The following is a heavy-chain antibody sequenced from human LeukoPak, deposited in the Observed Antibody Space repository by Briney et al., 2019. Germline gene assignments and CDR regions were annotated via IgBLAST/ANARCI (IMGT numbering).Heavy chain of an antibody. D-gene: IGHD3-3*01. CDR1: GGSFSGYY. Sequence: SETLSLTCAVYGGSFSGYYWSWIRQPPGKGLEWIGEINHSGSTNYNPSLKSRVTISVDTSKNQFSLKLSSVTAADTAVYYCATRFWSGYYTAPQFDSWGQGTLVTVSS. CDR3: ATRFWSGYYTAPQFDS. V-gene: IGHV4-34*01. CDR2: INHSGST. J-gene: IGHJ4*02.